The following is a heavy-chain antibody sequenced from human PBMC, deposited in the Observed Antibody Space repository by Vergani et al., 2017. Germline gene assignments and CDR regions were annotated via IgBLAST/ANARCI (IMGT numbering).Heavy chain of an antibody. CDR3: ARETTMVPFDP. D-gene: IGHD3-10*01. CDR2: IYHSGST. J-gene: IGHJ5*02. CDR1: GYSISSGYY. V-gene: IGHV4-38-2*02. Sequence: QLQLQESGPGLVKPSETLSLTCTVSGYSISSGYYWGWIRQPPGKGLEWIGSIYHSGSTYYNPSLKSRVTISVDTSKNQFSLKLSSVTAADTAVYYCARETTMVPFDPWGQGTLVTVSS.